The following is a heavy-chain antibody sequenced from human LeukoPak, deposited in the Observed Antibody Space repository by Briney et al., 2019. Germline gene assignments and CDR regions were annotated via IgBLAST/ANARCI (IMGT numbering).Heavy chain of an antibody. D-gene: IGHD6-13*01. CDR1: GGSISSYY. CDR3: ARHQGGSSWPY. CDR2: IYYSGST. J-gene: IGHJ4*02. V-gene: IGHV4-39*01. Sequence: PSETLSLTCTVSGGSISSYYWGWIRQPPGKGLEWIGSIYYSGSTYYNPSLKSRVTISVDTSKNQFSLKLSSVTAADTAVYYCARHQGGSSWPYWGQGTLVTVSS.